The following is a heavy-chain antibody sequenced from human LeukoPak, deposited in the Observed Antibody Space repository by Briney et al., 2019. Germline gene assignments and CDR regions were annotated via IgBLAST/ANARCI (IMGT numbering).Heavy chain of an antibody. CDR2: IYYSGST. D-gene: IGHD6-13*01. V-gene: IGHV4-61*08. CDR1: GGSISSGGYY. Sequence: NSSETLSLTCTVSGGSISSGGYYWSWIRQHPGKGLEWIGYIYYSGSTYYNPSLKSRVTISVDTSKNQFSLKLSSVTAADTAVYYCARDLFGAAAAPYGMDVWGQGTTVTVSS. CDR3: ARDLFGAAAAPYGMDV. J-gene: IGHJ6*02.